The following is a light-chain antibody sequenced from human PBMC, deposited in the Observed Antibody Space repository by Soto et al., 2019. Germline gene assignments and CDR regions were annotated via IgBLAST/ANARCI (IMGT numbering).Light chain of an antibody. CDR3: QQSYGSPT. CDR1: QSISSY. J-gene: IGKJ4*01. Sequence: DIQMTQSPSSLSASVGDRVTITCRASQSISSYLNWYQQKPGKATKFLMYGASSLQSGVPSRFSGSGSGTDFTLTISSLQLEDFATYYCQQSYGSPTFGGGTKVDIK. CDR2: GAS. V-gene: IGKV1-39*01.